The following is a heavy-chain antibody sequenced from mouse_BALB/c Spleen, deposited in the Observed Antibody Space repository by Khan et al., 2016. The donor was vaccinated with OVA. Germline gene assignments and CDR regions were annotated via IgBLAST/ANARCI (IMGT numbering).Heavy chain of an antibody. D-gene: IGHD2-3*01. Sequence: EVQLLETGGGLVQSGGSRKLSCAASGFTFSGFGMHWVRQAPERGLEWVAYISSGSNTIYYADTVKDRFTISRDNPKNTLFLQMTSLRSEDTAMYFCARTGYYYFDYWGQGTTLSVSS. CDR3: ARTGYYYFDY. V-gene: IGHV5-17*02. CDR2: ISSGSNTI. J-gene: IGHJ2*01. CDR1: GFTFSGFG.